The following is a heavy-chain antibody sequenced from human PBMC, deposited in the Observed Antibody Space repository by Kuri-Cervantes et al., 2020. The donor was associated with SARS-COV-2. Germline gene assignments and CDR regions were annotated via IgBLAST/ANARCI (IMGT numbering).Heavy chain of an antibody. CDR2: ISYDGSNK. CDR1: GFIVSSYA. Sequence: GGSLRLSCAASGFIVSSYAMHWVRQAPGKGLEWVALISYDGSNKYYADSVKGRFTISRDNSKNTLYLQMDSLKTEDTAVYYCATGSTSGWYRRDFDFWGLGTLVTVSS. D-gene: IGHD6-19*01. J-gene: IGHJ4*02. V-gene: IGHV3-30*03. CDR3: ATGSTSGWYRRDFDF.